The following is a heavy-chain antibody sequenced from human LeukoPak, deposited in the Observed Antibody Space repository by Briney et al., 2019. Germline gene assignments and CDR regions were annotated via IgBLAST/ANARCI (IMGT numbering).Heavy chain of an antibody. D-gene: IGHD1-26*01. J-gene: IGHJ6*03. Sequence: SETLSLTCTVSGGSISSSNYFWDWIRQPPGKGLEWIGSIYYSGSTYYNPSLKSRVTISADKSKNQVSLRLTSVTAADTAVYYCARLSVIVGAALEYYYYYMDVWGQGTTVTVSS. CDR3: ARLSVIVGAALEYYYYYMDV. V-gene: IGHV4-39*07. CDR2: IYYSGST. CDR1: GGSISSSNYF.